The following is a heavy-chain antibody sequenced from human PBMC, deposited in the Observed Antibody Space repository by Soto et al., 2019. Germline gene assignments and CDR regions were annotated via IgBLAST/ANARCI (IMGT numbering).Heavy chain of an antibody. CDR2: SGST. D-gene: IGHD1-26*01. Sequence: PSETLSLTCTVSGGSVSSFYWGWIRQPPGKGLEWIGYSGSTNYNPSLKSRVTISVDTSKNQFSLKLNSVTAADTAIYYCARVYSGYYSYMDVWGKGTTVTVSS. V-gene: IGHV4-59*02. J-gene: IGHJ6*03. CDR3: ARVYSGYYSYMDV. CDR1: GGSVSSFY.